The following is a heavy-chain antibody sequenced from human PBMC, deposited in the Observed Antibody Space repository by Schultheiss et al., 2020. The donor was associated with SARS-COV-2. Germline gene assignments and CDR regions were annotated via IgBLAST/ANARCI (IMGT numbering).Heavy chain of an antibody. CDR3: ARRARETTVTYWYFDL. Sequence: SETLSLTCAVSGASISSYYWNWIRQPPGKGLEWIGYIFYSGSATYNPSLKSRVTISVDTSKNQFSLKLSSVTAADTAVYYCARRARETTVTYWYFDLWGRGTLVTVSS. J-gene: IGHJ2*01. V-gene: IGHV4-59*08. CDR1: GASISSYY. CDR2: IFYSGSA. D-gene: IGHD4-17*01.